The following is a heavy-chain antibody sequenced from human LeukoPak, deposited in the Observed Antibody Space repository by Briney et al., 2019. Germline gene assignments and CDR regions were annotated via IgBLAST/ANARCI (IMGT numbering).Heavy chain of an antibody. CDR3: ARVWDSSSPFDY. CDR2: IYYSGST. J-gene: IGHJ4*02. V-gene: IGHV4-59*01. CDR1: GGSISSYY. Sequence: PSETLSLTCTVSGGSISSYYWSWIRQPPGKGLEWIGYIYYSGSTNYNPSLKSRVTISVDTSKNQFSLKLSSVTAADTAVYYCARVWDSSSPFDYWGQGTLVTVSS. D-gene: IGHD6-13*01.